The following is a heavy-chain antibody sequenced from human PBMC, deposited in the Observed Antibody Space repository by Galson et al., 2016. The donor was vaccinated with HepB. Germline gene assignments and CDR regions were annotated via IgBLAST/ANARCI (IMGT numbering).Heavy chain of an antibody. CDR1: GISLSTSAMC. CDR3: ARSPILTGLRVEAYFDD. J-gene: IGHJ4*02. Sequence: PALVKPTQTLTLTCTFSGISLSTSAMCVSWIRQPPGKALEWLARIDWDDDKYYNTSLKTRLTISKDTSKNQVVLTMTNMDSVDTATYYCARSPILTGLRVEAYFDDWGQGTLVTVSS. V-gene: IGHV2-70*11. CDR2: IDWDDDK. D-gene: IGHD3-9*01.